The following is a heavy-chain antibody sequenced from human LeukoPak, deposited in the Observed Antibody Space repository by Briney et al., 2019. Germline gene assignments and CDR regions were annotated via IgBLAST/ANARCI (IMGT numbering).Heavy chain of an antibody. Sequence: PSETLSFTCTVSGGSISSYYWSWIRQPPGKGLEWIGYIYYSGSTNYNPSLKSRVTISVDTSKNQFSLKLSSVTAADTAVYYCARTRSSWPNWFDPWGQGTLVTVSS. V-gene: IGHV4-59*01. J-gene: IGHJ5*02. D-gene: IGHD6-13*01. CDR2: IYYSGST. CDR1: GGSISSYY. CDR3: ARTRSSWPNWFDP.